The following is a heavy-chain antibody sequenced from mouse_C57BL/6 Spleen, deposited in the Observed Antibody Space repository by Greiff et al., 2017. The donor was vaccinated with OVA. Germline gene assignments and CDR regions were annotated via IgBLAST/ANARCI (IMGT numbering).Heavy chain of an antibody. D-gene: IGHD2-5*01. CDR3: ARDSNDYAMDY. V-gene: IGHV5-4*03. J-gene: IGHJ4*01. CDR1: GFTFSSYA. Sequence: DVMLVESGGGLVKPGGSLKLSCAASGFTFSSYAMSWVRQTPEKRLEWVATISDGGSYTYYPDNVKGRFTISRDNAKNNLYLQMSHLKSEDTAMYYCARDSNDYAMDYWGQGTSVTVSS. CDR2: ISDGGSYT.